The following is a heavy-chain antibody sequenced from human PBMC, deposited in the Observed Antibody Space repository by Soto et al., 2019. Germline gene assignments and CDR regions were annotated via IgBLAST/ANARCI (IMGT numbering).Heavy chain of an antibody. CDR2: ISSSSSYT. V-gene: IGHV3-11*06. CDR1: GFTFSDYY. CDR3: ARDLGGTITIFGTSYGMDV. Sequence: RLSCAASGFTFSDYYMSWIRQAPGKGLEWVSYISSSSSYTNYADSVKGRFTISRDNAKNSLYLQMNSLRAEDTAVYYCARDLGGTITIFGTSYGMDVWGQGTTVTVSS. D-gene: IGHD3-3*01. J-gene: IGHJ6*02.